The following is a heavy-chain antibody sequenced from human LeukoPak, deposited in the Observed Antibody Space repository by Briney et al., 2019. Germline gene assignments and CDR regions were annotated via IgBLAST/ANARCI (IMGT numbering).Heavy chain of an antibody. Sequence: GGSLRLSCAASGFAFNNFAMTWVRQAPGKGLEWVSTILTSGATYYADSVEGRFTISRDNSKSALYLQMNGLRAEETAIYLCARDWRDYWGLGTLVTVSS. J-gene: IGHJ4*02. CDR3: ARDWRDY. V-gene: IGHV3-23*01. CDR2: ILTSGAT. CDR1: GFAFNNFA.